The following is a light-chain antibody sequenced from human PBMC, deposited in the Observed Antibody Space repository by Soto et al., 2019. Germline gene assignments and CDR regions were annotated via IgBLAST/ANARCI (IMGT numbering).Light chain of an antibody. CDR1: SSDVDIYNC. Sequence: QSALTQPPSASGSPGQAVTISCTGTSSDVDIYNCVSWYQQHPGKAPKLMIYEVSKRPSGVPDRFSGSKSGNTASLTVSGLQAEDEADYYCSSCAGNNKAVFGGGTKLTVL. CDR3: SSCAGNNKAV. V-gene: IGLV2-8*01. CDR2: EVS. J-gene: IGLJ2*01.